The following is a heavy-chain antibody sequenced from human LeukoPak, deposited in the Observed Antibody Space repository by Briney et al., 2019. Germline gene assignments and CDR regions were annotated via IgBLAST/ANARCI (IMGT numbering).Heavy chain of an antibody. D-gene: IGHD1-14*01. Sequence: PGRSLRLSCAGSGFTLVGYGMHWFRQTTVKGLEWVAIIAYDGSRAFYAVSVKCRFTIYRDNSKNTMSVQMDDLRAEDTAVYYCTRYNNDHFDYLDQGTLVTVSS. V-gene: IGHV3-33*01. CDR3: TRYNNDHFDY. CDR2: IAYDGSRA. J-gene: IGHJ4*02. CDR1: GFTLVGYG.